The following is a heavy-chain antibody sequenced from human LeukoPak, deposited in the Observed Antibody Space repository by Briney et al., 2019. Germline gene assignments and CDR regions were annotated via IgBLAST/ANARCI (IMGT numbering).Heavy chain of an antibody. CDR1: GFTFSSYW. Sequence: GGSLRLSCAASGFTFSSYWMHWVRQAPGKGLVWVSRINTDGSSTSYADSVKGRFTISRDNAKNTLYLQMNSLRAEDTAVYYCARGTWSAGMNMRGYYFDYWGQGALVTVSS. J-gene: IGHJ4*02. CDR2: INTDGSST. V-gene: IGHV3-74*01. D-gene: IGHD6-19*01. CDR3: ARGTWSAGMNMRGYYFDY.